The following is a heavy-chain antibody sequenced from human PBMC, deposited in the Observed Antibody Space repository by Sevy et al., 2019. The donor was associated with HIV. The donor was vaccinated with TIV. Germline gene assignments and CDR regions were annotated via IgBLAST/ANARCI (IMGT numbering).Heavy chain of an antibody. CDR1: GFTFDDYG. V-gene: IGHV3-20*04. Sequence: GGSLRLSCAASGFTFDDYGMSWVRQAPGKGLEWVSGINWNGGSTGYADSVKGRFTISRDNAKNSLYLQMNSLRAEDTALYSCARWAPLYYDGSGYYYYFDYWGQGTLVTVSS. D-gene: IGHD3-22*01. CDR3: ARWAPLYYDGSGYYYYFDY. J-gene: IGHJ4*02. CDR2: INWNGGST.